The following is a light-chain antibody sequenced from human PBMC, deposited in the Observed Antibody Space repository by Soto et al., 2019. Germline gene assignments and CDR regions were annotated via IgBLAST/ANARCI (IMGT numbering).Light chain of an antibody. CDR1: QSISNY. CDR3: QQSYSTPHT. CDR2: IAS. Sequence: DIHMTQSPSSLSASVGDRVTITCRASQSISNYLNWYQQKPGKAPNLLIYIASNLHSGVPSRFSGSGSGTDFTLTISSLQPEDFATYYCQQSYSTPHTFGQGTKLDIK. J-gene: IGKJ2*01. V-gene: IGKV1-39*01.